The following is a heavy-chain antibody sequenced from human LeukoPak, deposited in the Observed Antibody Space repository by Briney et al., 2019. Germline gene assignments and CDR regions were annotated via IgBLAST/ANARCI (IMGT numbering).Heavy chain of an antibody. CDR1: GVTFSNSA. Sequence: GGSLRLSCAASGVTFSNSAMTWVRQSPGTGLEWVSAISGDGLDIYYADSVKGRFTIFRDTFKRTLFLQVNSLRAEDTAVYYCARRRGVTVIADYYYYMDVWGKGTTVTVSS. CDR3: ARRRGVTVIADYYYYMDV. J-gene: IGHJ6*03. D-gene: IGHD2/OR15-2a*01. CDR2: ISGDGLDI. V-gene: IGHV3-23*01.